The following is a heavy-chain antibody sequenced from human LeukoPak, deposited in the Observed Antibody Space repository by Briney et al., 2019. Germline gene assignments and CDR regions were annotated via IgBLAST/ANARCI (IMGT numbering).Heavy chain of an antibody. D-gene: IGHD1-26*01. V-gene: IGHV1-2*02. Sequence: ASVKVSCKASGYTFTAYYMHWVRQAPGQGLEWMGWINPNSGDTNYAQKFQGRVTMARDTSINTVYMQLSGLRSDDTAVYYCATGAASYYGDWGQGTPVTVSS. CDR2: INPNSGDT. CDR3: ATGAASYYGD. J-gene: IGHJ4*02. CDR1: GYTFTAYY.